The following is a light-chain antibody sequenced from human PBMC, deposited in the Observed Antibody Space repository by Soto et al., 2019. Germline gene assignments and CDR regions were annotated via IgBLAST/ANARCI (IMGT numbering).Light chain of an antibody. V-gene: IGKV3-20*01. J-gene: IGKJ4*01. CDR2: DAS. CDR1: QSVSSVY. Sequence: EIVLTQSPGTLSLSPGERATLSCRASQSVSSVYLAWYQHKPGQAPRLLIYDASSRATGIPDRFSGSGSGTDFTLTISRLEPEDFAVYYCQQYGSSPAFGGGTKVEIK. CDR3: QQYGSSPA.